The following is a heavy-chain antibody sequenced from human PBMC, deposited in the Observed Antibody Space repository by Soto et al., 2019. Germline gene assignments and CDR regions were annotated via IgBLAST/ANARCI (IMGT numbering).Heavy chain of an antibody. CDR3: ATRGGQEWELHYAFDI. Sequence: QVQLVQSGAEVKKPGSSVKVSCKASGGTFSSYAISWVRPAPGQGLEWMGGIIPIFGTANYAQKFQGRVTITADESTSTAYMELSSLRSEDTAVYYCATRGGQEWELHYAFDIWGQGTMVTVSS. CDR1: GGTFSSYA. D-gene: IGHD1-26*01. V-gene: IGHV1-69*12. CDR2: IIPIFGTA. J-gene: IGHJ3*02.